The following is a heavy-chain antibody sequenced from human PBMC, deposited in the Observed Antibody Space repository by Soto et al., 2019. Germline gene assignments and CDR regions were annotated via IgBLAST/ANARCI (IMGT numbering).Heavy chain of an antibody. Sequence: GSGPTLVNPTQTLTLTCTFSGFSLSTSGVGVGWIRQPPGKALEWLALIYWNDDKRYSPSLKSRLTITKDTSKNQVVLTLTNMDPVDTATYYCAHQGYCSSSSCTYFDYWGQGTLVTVSS. CDR2: IYWNDDK. V-gene: IGHV2-5*01. J-gene: IGHJ4*02. CDR1: GFSLSTSGVG. CDR3: AHQGYCSSSSCTYFDY. D-gene: IGHD2-2*01.